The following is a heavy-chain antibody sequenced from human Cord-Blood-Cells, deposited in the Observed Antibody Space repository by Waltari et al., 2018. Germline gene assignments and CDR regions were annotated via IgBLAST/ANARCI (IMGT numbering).Heavy chain of an antibody. D-gene: IGHD3-16*01. J-gene: IGHJ4*02. CDR2: IIPISDIA. CDR1: GGTFSSYA. CDR3: AGEVVGGVAPFDN. Sequence: QVQLVQSGAEVMKPGSSVKVSCKPSGGTFSSYAISWVRQAPGQGLEWMGGIIPISDIANHAQKFQGRVTITADKPTSTAYMGLSSLRSEDTAVYYCAGEVVGGVAPFDNWGQGTLVTVSS. V-gene: IGHV1-69*10.